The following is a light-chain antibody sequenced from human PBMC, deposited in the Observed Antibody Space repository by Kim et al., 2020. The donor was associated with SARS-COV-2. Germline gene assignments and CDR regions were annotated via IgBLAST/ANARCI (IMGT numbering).Light chain of an antibody. CDR3: QAWDSNTMI. J-gene: IGLJ2*01. V-gene: IGLV3-1*01. Sequence: SVSPGQTASITCSGDKLGDKYASWYYQKPGQSPVLVIYQDSKRPSGIPERISGSNSGNTATLTISGTQAMDEADYYCQAWDSNTMIFGGGTQLTVL. CDR2: QDS. CDR1: KLGDKY.